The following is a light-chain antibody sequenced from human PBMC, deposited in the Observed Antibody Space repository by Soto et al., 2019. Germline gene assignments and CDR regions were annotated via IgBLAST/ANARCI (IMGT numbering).Light chain of an antibody. V-gene: IGLV2-14*01. J-gene: IGLJ2*01. Sequence: QSALAQPASVSGSPGQSITISCAGTNRDVGGYNYVSWYQQYPGKAPKLIIYEVTYRPSGVSNRFSGSKSGNTVSLTISGRQAEDEADYYCSSYSSSSALDVIFGGGTKLTVL. CDR3: SSYSSSSALDVI. CDR2: EVT. CDR1: NRDVGGYNY.